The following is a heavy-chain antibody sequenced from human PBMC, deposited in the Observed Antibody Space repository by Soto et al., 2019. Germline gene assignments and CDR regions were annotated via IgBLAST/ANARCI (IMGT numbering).Heavy chain of an antibody. CDR3: ALTTPAEYFQH. J-gene: IGHJ1*01. CDR1: GGTFSSYT. V-gene: IGHV1-69*02. Sequence: QVQLVQSGAEVKKPGSSVKVSCKASGGTFSSYTISWVRQATGQGLEWMGRIIPILGIAKYAQKFQGRGTIPADKSTSTAYMELSSLRSGDTAVYYCALTTPAEYFQHWGQGTLVTVSS. D-gene: IGHD4-17*01. CDR2: IIPILGIA.